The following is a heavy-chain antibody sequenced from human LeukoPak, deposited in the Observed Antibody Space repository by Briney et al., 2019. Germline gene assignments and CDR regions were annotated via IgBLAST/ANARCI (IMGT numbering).Heavy chain of an antibody. D-gene: IGHD3-10*01. V-gene: IGHV1-18*01. CDR2: ISAYNGDT. Sequence: ASVKVSYKASGSTDTSYVVSSVSRAPGQGLEWMGWISAYNGDTNYAQKVQGRVTMTTETSTNTAYMELRSLRSDDTAVYYWARHYDAGKDDSFHIWGQGTMVTVSS. CDR3: ARHYDAGKDDSFHI. CDR1: GSTDTSYV. J-gene: IGHJ3*02.